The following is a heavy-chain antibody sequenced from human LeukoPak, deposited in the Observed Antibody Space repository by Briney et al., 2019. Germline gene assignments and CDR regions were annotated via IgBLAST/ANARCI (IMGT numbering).Heavy chain of an antibody. J-gene: IGHJ4*02. CDR1: GFTFSSYS. CDR3: AKYGLGSHTSFDS. Sequence: GGSLRLSCAASGFTFSSYSMNWVRQAPGKGLEWVANIKLDGTEKYYVDSLKDRFTISRDNAKNSLYLQVNGLRAEDTAVYYCAKYGLGSHTSFDSWGQGTLVTVSS. V-gene: IGHV3-7*01. CDR2: IKLDGTEK. D-gene: IGHD3-10*01.